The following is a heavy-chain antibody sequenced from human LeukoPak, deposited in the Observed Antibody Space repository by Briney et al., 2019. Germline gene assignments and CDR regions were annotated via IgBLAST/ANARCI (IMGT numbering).Heavy chain of an antibody. V-gene: IGHV3-23*01. D-gene: IGHD1-26*01. Sequence: GGSLRLSCAASGFTFSSYAMSWVRQAPGKGLEWVSAISGGGGSTYYAGSVKGRFTISRDNSKNTLYLQMNSLRAEDTAVYYCAKVEVGATSRAYYYYYYMDVWGKGTTVTVSS. J-gene: IGHJ6*03. CDR2: ISGGGGST. CDR1: GFTFSSYA. CDR3: AKVEVGATSRAYYYYYYMDV.